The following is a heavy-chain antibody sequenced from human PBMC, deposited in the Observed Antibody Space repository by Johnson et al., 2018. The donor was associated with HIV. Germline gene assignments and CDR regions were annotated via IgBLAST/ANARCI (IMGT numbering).Heavy chain of an antibody. Sequence: QVQLVESGGVVVQPGGSLRLSCAASGFTFDDYAMHWVRQAPGKGLEWVAVISYDGSNKYYADSVKGRFTISRDNSKNTLYLQMNSLRAEDTAVYYCASALCTWGAFDIWGQGTMVTVSS. CDR2: ISYDGSNK. CDR3: ASALCTWGAFDI. D-gene: IGHD2-8*01. J-gene: IGHJ3*02. V-gene: IGHV3-30*04. CDR1: GFTFDDYA.